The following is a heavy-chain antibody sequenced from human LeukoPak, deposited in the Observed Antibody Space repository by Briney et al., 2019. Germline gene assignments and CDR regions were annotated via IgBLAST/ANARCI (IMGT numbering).Heavy chain of an antibody. Sequence: ASVKVSCKASGYTFTSYAMHWVRQAPGQRLEWMGWINAGNGNTNYSQKFQGRVTITRDTSASTAYMELSSLRSEDTAVYYCARIRLPGYCSSTSCYTGLVSWYFDLWGHGTLVTVSS. D-gene: IGHD2-2*02. CDR3: ARIRLPGYCSSTSCYTGLVSWYFDL. V-gene: IGHV1-3*01. CDR1: GYTFTSYA. CDR2: INAGNGNT. J-gene: IGHJ2*01.